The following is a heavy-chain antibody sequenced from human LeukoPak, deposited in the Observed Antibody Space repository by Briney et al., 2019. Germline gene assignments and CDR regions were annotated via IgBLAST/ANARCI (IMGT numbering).Heavy chain of an antibody. J-gene: IGHJ4*02. D-gene: IGHD6-13*01. Sequence: PGGSLRLSCAASGFTFSNAWMSWVRQAPGKGLEWVSVIYSGGSTYYADSVKGRFTISRDNSKNTLYLQMNSLRAEDTAVYYCARSNSSSYEYYFDYWGQGTLVTVSS. CDR1: GFTFSNAW. CDR2: IYSGGST. V-gene: IGHV3-66*01. CDR3: ARSNSSSYEYYFDY.